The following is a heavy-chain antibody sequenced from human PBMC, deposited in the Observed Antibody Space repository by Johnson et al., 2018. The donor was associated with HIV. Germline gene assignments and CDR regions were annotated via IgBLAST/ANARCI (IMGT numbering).Heavy chain of an antibody. CDR2: ISYDGSNK. CDR1: GFTFSSYA. Sequence: QVQLVESGGGLVQPGRSLRLSCAASGFTFSSYAMHWVRQAPGKGLEWVAVISYDGSNKYYADSVKGRFTVSRDNAKNSLYLQMNSLRAEDTALYYCACGRIGAFDIWGQGTVVTVSS. V-gene: IGHV3-30*04. CDR3: ACGRIGAFDI. J-gene: IGHJ3*02. D-gene: IGHD2-15*01.